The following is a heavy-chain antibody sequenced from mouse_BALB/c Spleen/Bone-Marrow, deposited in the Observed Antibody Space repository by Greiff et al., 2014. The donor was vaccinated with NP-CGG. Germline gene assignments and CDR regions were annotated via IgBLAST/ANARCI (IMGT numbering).Heavy chain of an antibody. CDR2: IYPYSGNT. CDR1: GYNFTSSW. V-gene: IGHV1S130*01. Sequence: QVPLQQSGSVLVRPGASGKLSCQASGYNFTSSWVPWGKQRPGQGPWGIWEIYPYSGNTSYNEKFKGKATLTVDASSGTAYVDLSSLTSEDSAVYYCAREKIYGNYLWYFDVWGAGTTVTVSS. J-gene: IGHJ1*01. D-gene: IGHD2-1*01. CDR3: AREKIYGNYLWYFDV.